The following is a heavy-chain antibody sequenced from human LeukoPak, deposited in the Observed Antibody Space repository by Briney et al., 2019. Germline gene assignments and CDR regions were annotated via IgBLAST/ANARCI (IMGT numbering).Heavy chain of an antibody. CDR3: ARGTPNDH. D-gene: IGHD2-15*01. CDR2: IWYDGSNY. V-gene: IGHV3-33*01. J-gene: IGHJ5*02. CDR1: GFNFSIYG. Sequence: QPGRSLRLSCAASGFNFSIYGMHWVRQAPGKGLEWVAIIWYDGSNYYYADSVKGRFTISRDNSKNTLYLQMNSLRDKDTAVYYCARGTPNDHWGQGTLVTVSS.